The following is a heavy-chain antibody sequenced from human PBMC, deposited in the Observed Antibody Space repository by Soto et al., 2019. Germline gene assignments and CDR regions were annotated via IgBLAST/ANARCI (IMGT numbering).Heavy chain of an antibody. CDR3: ARDGLVTGDGYHNKWFDP. D-gene: IGHD3-22*01. CDR1: GDSISNSYW. CDR2: IYHSGIA. J-gene: IGHJ5*02. Sequence: SETLSLTCTVSGDSISNSYWYNWVRQPPGKGLEWIGEIYHSGIANYNPSLKRRVTMSVDKSKNQFSLRLSSVTAADTAVYYCARDGLVTGDGYHNKWFDPWGQGTLVTVSS. V-gene: IGHV4-4*02.